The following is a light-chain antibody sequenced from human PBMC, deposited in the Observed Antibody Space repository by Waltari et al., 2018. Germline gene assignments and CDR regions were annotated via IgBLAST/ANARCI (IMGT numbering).Light chain of an antibody. CDR3: QQHGTLPGT. CDR1: QSVCSSS. CDR2: RAS. J-gene: IGKJ1*01. V-gene: IGKV3-20*01. Sequence: IVLTQSPGTASLSPGERVTLSCWASQSVCSSSLAWYQQKPGQAPRLVIYRASRRATGTPGRFSGSWAGTDFRQTISRLEPDDFALYYWQQHGTLPGTFGQGTKVEIK.